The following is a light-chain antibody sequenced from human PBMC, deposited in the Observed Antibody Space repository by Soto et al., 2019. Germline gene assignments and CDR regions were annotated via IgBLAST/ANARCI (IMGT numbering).Light chain of an antibody. V-gene: IGKV1-5*01. CDR1: QNINAW. CDR3: QHFHTYYS. J-gene: IGKJ2*01. Sequence: DIPMPQSPSTLSAPVGDRVTITCRASQNINAWLAWYQQKPGKAPKLLIPDSSNFASGVSSRFSGGGYGTEFSLTISILQPDDFATYSCQHFHTYYSFGHGTKLEIK. CDR2: DSS.